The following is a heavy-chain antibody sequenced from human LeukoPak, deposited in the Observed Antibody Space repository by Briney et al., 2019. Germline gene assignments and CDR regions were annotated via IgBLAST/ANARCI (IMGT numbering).Heavy chain of an antibody. CDR2: ISGSGGST. D-gene: IGHD2/OR15-2a*01. J-gene: IGHJ4*02. Sequence: GGSLRLSCAASGFTFRSYPMNWVRQAPGKGREWVSTISGSGGSTYYADSVKGRFTISRDNSKNTLYLQMNRPRAEDTAIYYCAKERTQTTSFDYWGQGTLVTVSS. V-gene: IGHV3-23*01. CDR3: AKERTQTTSFDY. CDR1: GFTFRSYP.